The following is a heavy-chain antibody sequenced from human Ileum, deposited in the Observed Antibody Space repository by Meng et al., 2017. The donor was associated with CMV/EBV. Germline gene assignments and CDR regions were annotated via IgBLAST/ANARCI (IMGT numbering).Heavy chain of an antibody. V-gene: IGHV3-7*01. J-gene: IGHJ4*02. CDR2: IEEDGSEK. CDR1: GFRFDNYW. CDR3: ARWGGEGSTSGLDS. Sequence: GESLKIPCAAPGFRFDNYWMTWARQAPEKGLEWVANIEEDGSEKNYVDSVKGRFTISRDNSNNLVHLQMSDLRAEDTSVYYCARWGGEGSTSGLDSWGQGTLVTVSS. D-gene: IGHD2/OR15-2a*01.